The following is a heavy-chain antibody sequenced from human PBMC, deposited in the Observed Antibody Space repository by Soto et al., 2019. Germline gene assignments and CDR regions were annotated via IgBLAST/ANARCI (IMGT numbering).Heavy chain of an antibody. CDR3: AKDQCRRSWYYEGFDI. CDR1: GFTFSSYA. D-gene: IGHD6-13*01. J-gene: IGHJ3*02. CDR2: ISGSVGST. V-gene: IGHV3-23*01. Sequence: GGSLRLSCAASGFTFSSYAMSWVRQAPGKGLEWVSAISGSVGSTYYANSVKGRFTISRVNSKNTLYLQMNSLKAEGTGVEYCAKDQCRRSWYYEGFDIWGQGTMVTVSS.